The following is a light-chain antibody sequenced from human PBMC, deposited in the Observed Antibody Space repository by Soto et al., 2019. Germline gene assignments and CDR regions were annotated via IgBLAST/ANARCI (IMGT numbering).Light chain of an antibody. V-gene: IGLV2-8*01. CDR3: SSYAGSSNV. J-gene: IGLJ1*01. Sequence: QSALTQPPSASGSPGQSVAISCTGTSSDVGGYNYVSWYQQHPGKAPKLMIYEVNKPPSGVPDRCSGSKSGNTASLTVSGLQAEDEADYYCSSYAGSSNVFGTGTKLTVL. CDR1: SSDVGGYNY. CDR2: EVN.